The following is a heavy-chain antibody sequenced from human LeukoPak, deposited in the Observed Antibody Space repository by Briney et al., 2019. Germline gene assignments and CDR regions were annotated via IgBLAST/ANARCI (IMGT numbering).Heavy chain of an antibody. CDR3: AKGVAPATAISDYVDY. CDR2: ISWNSGSI. D-gene: IGHD2-21*02. V-gene: IGHV3-9*03. Sequence: PGGSLRLSCAASGFTFDDYAMHWVRQAPGKGLEWVSGISWNSGSIGYADSVKGRFTISRDNAKNSLYLQMNSLRAVDMAVYYCAKGVAPATAISDYVDYWGQGTLVTVSS. J-gene: IGHJ4*02. CDR1: GFTFDDYA.